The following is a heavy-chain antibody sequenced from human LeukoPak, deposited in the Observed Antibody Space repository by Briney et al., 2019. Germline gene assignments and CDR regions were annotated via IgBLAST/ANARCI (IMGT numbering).Heavy chain of an antibody. Sequence: PGGSLRLSCAASGFTFSTSWMSWVRQAPGKGLEWVANIRKDGSDIHYVDSVKGRFTISRDNAKNSLYLEMSSLRAEDTAVYYCAKSPLNCSGGSCYRTGFAFDIWGQGTMVTVSS. V-gene: IGHV3-7*03. CDR1: GFTFSTSW. D-gene: IGHD2-15*01. CDR3: AKSPLNCSGGSCYRTGFAFDI. CDR2: IRKDGSDI. J-gene: IGHJ3*02.